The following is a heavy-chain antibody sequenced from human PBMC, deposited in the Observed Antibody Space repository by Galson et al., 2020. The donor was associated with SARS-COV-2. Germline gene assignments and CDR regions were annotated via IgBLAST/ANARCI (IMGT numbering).Heavy chain of an antibody. CDR2: ISYSGYT. CDR3: ARHRALNDDGFDI. Sequence: SETLSLTCTVSGGSINSADYYWTWIRQPPGKGLEWIGYISYSGYTDYNPSLESRGIISVDTSKNQLSLNLRSVTAADTGVYYCARHRALNDDGFDIWGQGTMVTVSS. J-gene: IGHJ3*02. V-gene: IGHV4-30-4*01. CDR1: GGSINSADYY.